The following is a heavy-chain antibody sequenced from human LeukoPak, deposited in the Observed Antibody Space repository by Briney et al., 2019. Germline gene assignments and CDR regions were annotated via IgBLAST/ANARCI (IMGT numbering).Heavy chain of an antibody. CDR1: GYTFTSYA. J-gene: IGHJ4*02. V-gene: IGHV7-4-1*02. CDR2: INTNTGNP. D-gene: IGHD2-15*01. Sequence: ASVKVSCKASGYTFTSYAMNWVRQAPGQGLEWMGWINTNTGNPTYAQGFTGRFVFSLDTSVSTAYLQISSLKAEDTAVYYCARGYCSGGSCYSPGYWGQGTLVTVSS. CDR3: ARGYCSGGSCYSPGY.